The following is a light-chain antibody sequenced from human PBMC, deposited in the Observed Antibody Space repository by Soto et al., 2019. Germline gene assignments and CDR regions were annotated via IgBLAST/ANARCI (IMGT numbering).Light chain of an antibody. Sequence: DIQMTQSPSSLSASVGDRVTITCRASQGISNYLAWYQQKPGKVPKLLIYAASTLQSGVPSRFSGSGSGTDFTLTISSLQPEDVSTYYCQKYNSAPRLTFGGGTKLDIK. CDR2: AAS. V-gene: IGKV1-27*01. CDR1: QGISNY. J-gene: IGKJ4*01. CDR3: QKYNSAPRLT.